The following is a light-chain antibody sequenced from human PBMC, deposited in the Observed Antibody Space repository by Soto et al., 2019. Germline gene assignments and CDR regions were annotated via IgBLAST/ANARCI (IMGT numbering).Light chain of an antibody. Sequence: DIQMTQSPSFLYASAGDRVSITCRASQSSRSYLNWYQQKPGKAPKLLIYAASPLQSGVPSRFSGSGSGTDFTLTISSLQPEDFATYICQQRFDTLSFTFGGGTKVEMK. CDR2: AAS. V-gene: IGKV1-39*01. CDR1: QSSRSY. J-gene: IGKJ4*01. CDR3: QQRFDTLSFT.